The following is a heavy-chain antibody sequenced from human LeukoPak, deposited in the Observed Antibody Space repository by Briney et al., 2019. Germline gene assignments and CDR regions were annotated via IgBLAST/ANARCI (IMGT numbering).Heavy chain of an antibody. V-gene: IGHV3-49*04. Sequence: GGSLRLSCTASGFTFGDYAMSWVRQAPGKGREWVGFIRSKAYGGTTEYAASVKGRFSISRDDSKSIGHLQMNSLKTEDTAVYYCTSPFADYFGSGSYYNAYYYYGMDVWGQGTTVTVSS. D-gene: IGHD3-10*01. CDR2: IRSKAYGGTT. CDR3: TSPFADYFGSGSYYNAYYYYGMDV. J-gene: IGHJ6*02. CDR1: GFTFGDYA.